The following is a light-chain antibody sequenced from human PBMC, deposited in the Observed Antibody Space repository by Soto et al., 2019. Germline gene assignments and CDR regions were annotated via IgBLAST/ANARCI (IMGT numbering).Light chain of an antibody. CDR1: SSDVGGYSY. V-gene: IGLV2-14*01. CDR2: EVS. Sequence: QSVLTQPASVSGSPGQSITISCTGTSSDVGGYSYVSWYQQHPGKTPKLMIYEVSNRPSGVSHRFSGSKSGNTASLTISGLPAEDGADYFRRSISSNPREVFGGGTKLTLL. J-gene: IGLJ2*01. CDR3: RSISSNPREV.